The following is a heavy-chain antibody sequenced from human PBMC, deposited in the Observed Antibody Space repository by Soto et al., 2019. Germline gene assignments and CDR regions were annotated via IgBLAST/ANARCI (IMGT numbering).Heavy chain of an antibody. Sequence: QLQLQESGPGLVKPSETLSLTCTVSGGSISSSSYYWGWIRQPPGKGLEWIGSIYYSGSTYYNPSLKSRVTISVDTSKNQFSLKLSSVTAADTAVYYCARYSGSYLLDYWGQGTLVTVSS. D-gene: IGHD1-26*01. CDR1: GGSISSSSYY. J-gene: IGHJ4*02. CDR3: ARYSGSYLLDY. CDR2: IYYSGST. V-gene: IGHV4-39*01.